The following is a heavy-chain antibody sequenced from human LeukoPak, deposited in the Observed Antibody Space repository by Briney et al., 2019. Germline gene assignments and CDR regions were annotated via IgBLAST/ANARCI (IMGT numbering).Heavy chain of an antibody. CDR3: ARSRTSSSSFRYYYYYMDV. CDR1: GGSISSYY. CDR2: IYYSGST. V-gene: IGHV4-59*01. D-gene: IGHD6-6*01. Sequence: ASETLSLTCTVSGGSISSYYWSWIRQPPGKGLEWIGYIYYSGSTNYDPSLKSRVTISVDTSKNQFSLKLSSVTAADTAVYYCARSRTSSSSFRYYYYYMDVWGKGTTVTVSS. J-gene: IGHJ6*03.